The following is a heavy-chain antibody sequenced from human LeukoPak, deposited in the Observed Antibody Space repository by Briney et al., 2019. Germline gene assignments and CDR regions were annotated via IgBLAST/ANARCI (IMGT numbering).Heavy chain of an antibody. Sequence: GGSLRLSCAASGFTFSSYSMNWVRQAPGKGLEWVSSISSSSSYIYYADSVKGRFTIFRDNAKNSLYLQMNSLRAEDTAVYYCARDNRPRYYDSSGYYYPPDYWGQGTLVTVSS. D-gene: IGHD3-22*01. CDR3: ARDNRPRYYDSSGYYYPPDY. CDR1: GFTFSSYS. CDR2: ISSSSSYI. J-gene: IGHJ4*02. V-gene: IGHV3-21*01.